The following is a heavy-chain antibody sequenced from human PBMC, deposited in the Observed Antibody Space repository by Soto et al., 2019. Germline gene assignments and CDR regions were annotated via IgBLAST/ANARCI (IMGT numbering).Heavy chain of an antibody. CDR3: ARYRGYSYGGTSPYGMDV. CDR2: IYYSGST. V-gene: IGHV4-30-4*01. CDR1: GGSISSGDYY. J-gene: IGHJ6*02. Sequence: PSETLSLTCTVSGGSISSGDYYWSWIRQPPGKGLEWIGYIYYSGSTYYNPSLKSRVTISVDTSKNQFSLKLSSVTAADTAVYYFARYRGYSYGGTSPYGMDVWGQGTTVTVSS. D-gene: IGHD5-18*01.